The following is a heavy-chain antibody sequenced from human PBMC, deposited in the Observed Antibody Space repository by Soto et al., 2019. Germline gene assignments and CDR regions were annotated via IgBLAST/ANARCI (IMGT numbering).Heavy chain of an antibody. V-gene: IGHV4-59*01. CDR3: ARDQAAAGIDY. Sequence: ETLSLTCTVSGGSISSYYWSWIRQPPGKGLEWIGYIYYSGSTNYNPSLKSRVTISVDTSKNQFSLKLSSVTAADTAVYYCARDQAAAGIDYWGQGTLVTVSS. CDR2: IYYSGST. D-gene: IGHD6-13*01. CDR1: GGSISSYY. J-gene: IGHJ4*02.